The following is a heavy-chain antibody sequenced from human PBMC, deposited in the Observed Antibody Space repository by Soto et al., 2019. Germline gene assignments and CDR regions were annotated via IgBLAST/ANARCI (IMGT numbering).Heavy chain of an antibody. CDR3: ARDISPTIVLVPAAVFDY. CDR2: INPSGGST. J-gene: IGHJ4*02. Sequence: ASVKVSCKASGYTFTSYYRHWVRQAPGQGLEWMGIINPSGGSTSYAQKFQGRVTMTRDTSTSTVYMELSSLRSEDTAVYYCARDISPTIVLVPAAVFDYWGQGTLVTVSS. CDR1: GYTFTSYY. D-gene: IGHD2-2*01. V-gene: IGHV1-46*01.